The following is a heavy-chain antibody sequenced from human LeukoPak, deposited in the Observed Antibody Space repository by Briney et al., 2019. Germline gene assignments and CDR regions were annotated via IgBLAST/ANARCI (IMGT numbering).Heavy chain of an antibody. CDR1: GYTFTGYY. CDR3: ARVLVRGATNYYYYYGMDV. J-gene: IGHJ6*02. Sequence: ASVKVSCKASGYTFTGYYMHWVRQAPGQGLEWMGRINPNSGGTNYAQKFQGGVTMTRDTSISTAYMELSRLRSDDTAVYYCARVLVRGATNYYYYYGMDVWGQGTTVTVSS. D-gene: IGHD1-26*01. CDR2: INPNSGGT. V-gene: IGHV1-2*06.